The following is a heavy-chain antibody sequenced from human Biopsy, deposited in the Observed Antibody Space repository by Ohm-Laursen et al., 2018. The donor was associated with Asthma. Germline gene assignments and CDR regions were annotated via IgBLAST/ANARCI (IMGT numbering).Heavy chain of an antibody. CDR1: NGSISSNFYY. Sequence: PSETLSLTWPVSNGSISSNFYYWGWIRQPPGKGLEWVGSIHKNGIGYYKSSLKSRLTISVDTSKNQFSLKVTSVTAADTAVYYCARQKLAAAEGPFDLWGQGTMVTVSS. D-gene: IGHD6-13*01. CDR3: ARQKLAAAEGPFDL. J-gene: IGHJ3*01. CDR2: IHKNGIG. V-gene: IGHV4-39*01.